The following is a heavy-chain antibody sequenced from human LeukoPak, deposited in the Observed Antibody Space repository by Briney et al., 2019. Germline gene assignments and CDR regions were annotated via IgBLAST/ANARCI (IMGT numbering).Heavy chain of an antibody. CDR1: GGSFSGYY. CDR3: ARGQGYDSSGYESDY. J-gene: IGHJ4*02. Sequence: SETLSLTCAVYGGSFSGYYWSWIRQPPGKGLEWIGEINHSGSTNYNPSLKSRVTISVDTSKNQFSLKLSSVTAADTAVYYCARGQGYDSSGYESDYWGQGTPVTVSS. D-gene: IGHD3-22*01. CDR2: INHSGST. V-gene: IGHV4-34*01.